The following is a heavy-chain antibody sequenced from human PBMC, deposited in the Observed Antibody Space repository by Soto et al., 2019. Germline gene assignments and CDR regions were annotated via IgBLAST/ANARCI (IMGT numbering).Heavy chain of an antibody. V-gene: IGHV3-30-3*01. CDR3: ARASIAAPEGDYFDY. CDR2: ISYDGSNK. J-gene: IGHJ4*02. Sequence: QVQLVESGGGVVQPGRSLRLSCAASGFTFSSYAMHWVRQAPGKGLEWVAVISYDGSNKYYADSVKGRFTISRDNSKNTLYLQMNSLRAEDTAVYYCARASIAAPEGDYFDYWGQGTLVTVSS. D-gene: IGHD6-13*01. CDR1: GFTFSSYA.